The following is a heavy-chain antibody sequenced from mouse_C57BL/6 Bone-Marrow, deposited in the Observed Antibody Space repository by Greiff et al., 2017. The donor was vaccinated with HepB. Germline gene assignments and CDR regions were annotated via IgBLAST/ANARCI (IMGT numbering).Heavy chain of an antibody. CDR3: LLPKHYAMDY. D-gene: IGHD1-1*01. J-gene: IGHJ4*01. V-gene: IGHV2-6*01. Sequence: QVQLKESGPGLVAPSQSLSITCTVSGFSLTSYGVDWVRQSPGKGLEWLGVIWGVGSTNYNSALKSRLSISKDNSKSQVFLKMNSLQTDDTAMYFNLLPKHYAMDYWGQGTSVTVSS. CDR2: IWGVGST. CDR1: GFSLTSYG.